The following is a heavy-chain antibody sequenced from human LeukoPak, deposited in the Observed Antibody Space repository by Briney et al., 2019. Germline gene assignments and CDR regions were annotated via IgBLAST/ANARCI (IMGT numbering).Heavy chain of an antibody. D-gene: IGHD2-15*01. J-gene: IGHJ6*03. CDR2: ISSSRSNI. CDR3: ARGYGSDCYYYMDV. CDR1: GFTFCRYS. V-gene: IGHV3-21*01. Sequence: PGGSLRLSCAASGFTFCRYSMNWVRQAPGKGMEWVSSISSSRSNIYSADSVEGRFTISRDNAKNSLYLQMNSLRAEDTAVYYCARGYGSDCYYYMDVWGKGTTVIVSS.